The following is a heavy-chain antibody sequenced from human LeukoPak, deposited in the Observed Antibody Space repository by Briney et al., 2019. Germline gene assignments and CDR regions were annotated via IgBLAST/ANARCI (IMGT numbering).Heavy chain of an antibody. CDR2: IHRSGSP. Sequence: SETLSLTCTVSLDSTTSNFWSWVRQPPGKGLEWIGEIHRSGSPNYNPSLQSRVTISMDRSRNQIALELSSVTAADTAVYYCARQPYGDYPVLYDYWGQGTLVTVSS. D-gene: IGHD4-17*01. CDR3: ARQPYGDYPVLYDY. V-gene: IGHV4-59*08. CDR1: LDSTTSNF. J-gene: IGHJ4*02.